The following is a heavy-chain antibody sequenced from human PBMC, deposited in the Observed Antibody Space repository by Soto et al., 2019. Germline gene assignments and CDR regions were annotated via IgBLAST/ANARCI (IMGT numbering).Heavy chain of an antibody. CDR3: ARDRVAVAALYDY. V-gene: IGHV3-74*01. J-gene: IGHJ4*02. D-gene: IGHD6-19*01. CDR1: GFTFSNYW. CDR2: LNIDGSTR. Sequence: GSLRLSCSASGFTFSNYWIHWVRQGPGKGLVWVARLNIDGSTRNYADSVKGRFTISRDNAQNTLFLQMNSLSAEDTAVYYCARDRVAVAALYDYWRQGPLVTVSS.